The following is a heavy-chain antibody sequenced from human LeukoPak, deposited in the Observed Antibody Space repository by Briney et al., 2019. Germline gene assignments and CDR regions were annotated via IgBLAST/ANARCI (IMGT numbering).Heavy chain of an antibody. CDR3: ARDSGGYSYGYDYFDY. CDR1: GFTFSSYA. J-gene: IGHJ4*02. CDR2: ISYDGSNK. V-gene: IGHV3-30*04. D-gene: IGHD5-18*01. Sequence: ERSLRLSCAASGFTFSSYAMHWVRQAPGKGPEWVAVISYDGSNKYYADSVKGRFTISRDNSKNTLYLQMNSLRAEDTAVYYCARDSGGYSYGYDYFDYWGQGTLVTVSS.